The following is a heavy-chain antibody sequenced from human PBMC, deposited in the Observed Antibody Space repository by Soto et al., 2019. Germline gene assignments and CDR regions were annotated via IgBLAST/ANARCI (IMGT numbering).Heavy chain of an antibody. CDR1: GGSFSGYY. D-gene: IGHD5-12*01. CDR2: INHSGST. J-gene: IGHJ6*03. Sequence: SETLSLTCAVYGGSFSGYYWSWIRQPPGKGLEWIGEINHSGSTNYNPSLKSRVTISVDTSKNQFSLKLSSVTAADTAVYYCARGRRYSGSRSRDYYYYMDVWGKGTTVTVSS. V-gene: IGHV4-34*01. CDR3: ARGRRYSGSRSRDYYYYMDV.